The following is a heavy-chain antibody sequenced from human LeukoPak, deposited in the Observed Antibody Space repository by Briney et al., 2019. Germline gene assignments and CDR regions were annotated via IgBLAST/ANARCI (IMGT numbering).Heavy chain of an antibody. Sequence: PSETLSLTCTVSGGSISSYYWSWIRQPPGKGLEWIGYIYYSGSTNYNPSLKSRVTISVDTSKNQFSLELSSVTAADTAVYYCARVGYSYGSPDAFDIWGQGTMVTVSS. J-gene: IGHJ3*02. V-gene: IGHV4-59*01. CDR3: ARVGYSYGSPDAFDI. D-gene: IGHD5-18*01. CDR2: IYYSGST. CDR1: GGSISSYY.